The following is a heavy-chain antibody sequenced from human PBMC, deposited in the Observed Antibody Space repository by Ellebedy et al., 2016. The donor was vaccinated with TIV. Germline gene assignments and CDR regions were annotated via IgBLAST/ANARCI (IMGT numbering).Heavy chain of an antibody. Sequence: GESLKISXAASGFTFSDYYMSWIRQAPGKGLEWVSYISSSGSTIYYADSVKGRFTISRDNAKNSLYLQMNSLRAEDTAVYYCARDRGGSYSPVDYWGQGTPVTVSS. CDR2: ISSSGSTI. CDR1: GFTFSDYY. D-gene: IGHD1-26*01. CDR3: ARDRGGSYSPVDY. V-gene: IGHV3-11*01. J-gene: IGHJ4*02.